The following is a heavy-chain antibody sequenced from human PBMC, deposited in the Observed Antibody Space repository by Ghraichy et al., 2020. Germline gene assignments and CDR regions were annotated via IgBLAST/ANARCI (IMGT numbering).Heavy chain of an antibody. V-gene: IGHV4-39*01. CDR3: ARLIYDFWSGYYSYWFDP. CDR2: IYYSGST. CDR1: GGSISSSSYY. J-gene: IGHJ5*02. Sequence: ETLSLTCTVSGGSISSSSYYWGWIRQPPGKGLEWIGSIYYSGSTYYNPSLKSRVTISVDTSKNQFSLKLSSVTAADTAVYYCARLIYDFWSGYYSYWFDPWGQGTLVTVSS. D-gene: IGHD3-3*01.